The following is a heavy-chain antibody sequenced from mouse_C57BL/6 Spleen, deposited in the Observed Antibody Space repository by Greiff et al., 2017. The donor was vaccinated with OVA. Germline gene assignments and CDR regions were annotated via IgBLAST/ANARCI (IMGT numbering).Heavy chain of an antibody. CDR1: GYAFSSYW. V-gene: IGHV1-80*01. J-gene: IGHJ1*03. CDR2: IYPGDGDT. Sequence: QVQLQQSGAELVKPGASVKISCKASGYAFSSYWMNWVKQRPGKGLEWIGQIYPGDGDTNYNGKFKGKATLTADKSSSTAYMQLSSLTSEDSAVYFCARSGYYGSSLGWYFDVWGTGTTVTVSS. CDR3: ARSGYYGSSLGWYFDV. D-gene: IGHD1-1*01.